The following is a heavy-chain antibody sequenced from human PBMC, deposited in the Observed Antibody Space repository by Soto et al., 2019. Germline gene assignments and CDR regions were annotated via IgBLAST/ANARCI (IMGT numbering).Heavy chain of an antibody. D-gene: IGHD5-18*01. Sequence: PSETLSLTCTVSGGSISSGGYYWSWIRQHPGKGLEWIGYIYYSGSTYYNPSLKSRVTISVDTSKNQFSLKLSSVTAADTAVYYCATGRYGHDAFYIWGQGTMVTVSS. V-gene: IGHV4-31*03. CDR3: ATGRYGHDAFYI. CDR2: IYYSGST. J-gene: IGHJ3*02. CDR1: GGSISSGGYY.